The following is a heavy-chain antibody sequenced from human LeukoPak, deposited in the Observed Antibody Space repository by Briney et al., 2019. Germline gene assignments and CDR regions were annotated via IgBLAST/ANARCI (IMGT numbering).Heavy chain of an antibody. Sequence: GGSLRLSCAASGFTFSSYAMHWVRQAPGKGLEWVAVISYDGSNKYYADSVKGRFTISRDNSKITLYLQMNSLRAEDTAVYYCARAPRRYCSSTSCLADWFDPWGQGTLVTVSS. CDR3: ARAPRRYCSSTSCLADWFDP. CDR2: ISYDGSNK. D-gene: IGHD2-2*01. CDR1: GFTFSSYA. J-gene: IGHJ5*02. V-gene: IGHV3-30-3*01.